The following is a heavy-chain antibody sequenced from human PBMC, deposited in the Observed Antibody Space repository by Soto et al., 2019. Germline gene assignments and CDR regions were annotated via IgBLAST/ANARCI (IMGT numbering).Heavy chain of an antibody. V-gene: IGHV3-30*18. CDR2: ISYDGSNK. D-gene: IGHD6-19*01. Sequence: QVQLVESGGGVVQPGRSLRLSCAASGFTFSSYGMHWVRQAPGKGLEWVAVISYDGSNKYYADSVKGRFTISRDNSKNTLYLQMNSLRAEDTAVYYCAKGLVWYSSGWYRLPHDYWGQGTLVTVSS. CDR3: AKGLVWYSSGWYRLPHDY. CDR1: GFTFSSYG. J-gene: IGHJ4*02.